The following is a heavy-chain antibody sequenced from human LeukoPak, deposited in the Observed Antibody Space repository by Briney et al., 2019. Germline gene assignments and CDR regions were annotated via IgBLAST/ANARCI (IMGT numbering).Heavy chain of an antibody. J-gene: IGHJ6*02. V-gene: IGHV1-69*04. Sequence: SVKVSCKASGGTFSSYAISWVRQAPGQGLEWMGRIIPILGIANYAQKFQGRVTITADKSTSTAYMELSSLRSEDTAVYYCASLTKRRYCSGGSCYPYSYGMDVWGQGTTVTVSS. CDR2: IIPILGIA. D-gene: IGHD2-15*01. CDR1: GGTFSSYA. CDR3: ASLTKRRYCSGGSCYPYSYGMDV.